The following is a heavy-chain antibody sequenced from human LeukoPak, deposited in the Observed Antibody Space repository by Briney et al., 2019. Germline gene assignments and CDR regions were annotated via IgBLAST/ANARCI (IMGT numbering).Heavy chain of an antibody. D-gene: IGHD2-8*01. Sequence: GGSLRLSCAASGFNFGTYSMHWARQAPGKGLEWVAVIWYDGSNEDYVDSVKGRFTISRDNSKNTLYLQMNSLRAEDTAVYYCAREMAVWGQGALVTVSS. CDR3: AREMAV. CDR2: IWYDGSNE. J-gene: IGHJ4*02. V-gene: IGHV3-33*01. CDR1: GFNFGTYS.